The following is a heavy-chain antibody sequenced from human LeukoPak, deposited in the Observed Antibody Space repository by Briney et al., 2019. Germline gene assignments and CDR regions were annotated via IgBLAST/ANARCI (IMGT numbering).Heavy chain of an antibody. V-gene: IGHV3-7*01. D-gene: IGHD3-16*01. CDR3: ARGGSRLLTSYIFDY. CDR2: IKQDGSEK. CDR1: GSTFSRYW. Sequence: PGGSLRLSCAASGSTFSRYWMSWVRQAPGKGLEWVANIKQDGSEKYYADSVKGRFTIFRDNAKNSLYVQVNSLRAEDTAVYYCARGGSRLLTSYIFDYWGQGTPVTVSS. J-gene: IGHJ4*02.